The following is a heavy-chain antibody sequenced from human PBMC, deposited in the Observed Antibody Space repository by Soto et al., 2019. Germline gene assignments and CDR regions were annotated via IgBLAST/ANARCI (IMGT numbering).Heavy chain of an antibody. CDR1: GFTFSSYA. V-gene: IGHV3-23*01. Sequence: PGGSLRLSCAASGFTFSSYAMSWVRQAPGKGLEWVSAISGSGGSTYYADSVKGRFTISRDNSKNTLYLQMNSLRAEDTAVYYCAKNIAVAAPVYYYYGMDVWGQGTTVTVSS. CDR3: AKNIAVAAPVYYYYGMDV. J-gene: IGHJ6*02. CDR2: ISGSGGST. D-gene: IGHD6-19*01.